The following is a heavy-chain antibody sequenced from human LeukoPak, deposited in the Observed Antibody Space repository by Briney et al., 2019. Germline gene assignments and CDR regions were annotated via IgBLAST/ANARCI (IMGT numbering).Heavy chain of an antibody. CDR1: GFTLSSYA. J-gene: IGHJ6*03. D-gene: IGHD3-10*01. CDR3: AKVMKGSERLTMVRGVIIKTAGLYYMDV. V-gene: IGHV3-23*01. CDR2: ISASGGST. Sequence: GGSLRLSCAASGFTLSSYAMSWVRRAPGKGLEWVSSISASGGSTNYADSVKGRFTISRDDSKNTVYLQMNSLRAEDTAVYYCAKVMKGSERLTMVRGVIIKTAGLYYMDVWGKGTTVTVSS.